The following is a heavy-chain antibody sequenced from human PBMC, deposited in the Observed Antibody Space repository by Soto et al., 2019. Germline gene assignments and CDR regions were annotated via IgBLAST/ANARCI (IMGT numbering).Heavy chain of an antibody. Sequence: QVHLVQSGAEVKKPGASVKVSCKGSGYGFTTYGITWVRQAPGQGLEWMAWISAQNGNTNYAQKLQGRVTVTRDTSTSTAYMDLRSLRSDATAVYYCARGRYGDYWGQGALVTVSS. J-gene: IGHJ4*02. CDR1: GYGFTTYG. CDR2: ISAQNGNT. CDR3: ARGRYGDY. V-gene: IGHV1-18*01. D-gene: IGHD1-1*01.